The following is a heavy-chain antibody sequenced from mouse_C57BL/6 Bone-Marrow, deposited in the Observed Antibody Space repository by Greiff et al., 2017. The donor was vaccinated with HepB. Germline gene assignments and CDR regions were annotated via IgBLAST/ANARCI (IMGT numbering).Heavy chain of an antibody. Sequence: QVQLQQSGAELVRPGASVTLSCKASGYTFTDYEMHWVKQTPVHGLEWIGAIDPETGGTAYNQKFKGKAILTADKSSSTAYMELRSLTSEDSAVYYCTRRVYYGSRNYAMDYWGQGTSVTVSS. V-gene: IGHV1-15*01. CDR3: TRRVYYGSRNYAMDY. J-gene: IGHJ4*01. CDR2: IDPETGGT. D-gene: IGHD1-1*01. CDR1: GYTFTDYE.